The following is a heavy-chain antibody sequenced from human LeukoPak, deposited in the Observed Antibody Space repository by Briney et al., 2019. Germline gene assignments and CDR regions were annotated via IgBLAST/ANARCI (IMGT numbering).Heavy chain of an antibody. V-gene: IGHV3-73*01. CDR3: TVPRYSSSPVRDY. D-gene: IGHD6-13*01. J-gene: IGHJ4*02. Sequence: GGSLRLSCAASGFTFSGSAMHWVRQASGKGLEWVGRIRSKANSYATAYAASVKGRFTISRDDSKNTAYLQMNSLKTEDTVVYYCTVPRYSSSPVRDYWGQGTLVTVSS. CDR2: IRSKANSYAT. CDR1: GFTFSGSA.